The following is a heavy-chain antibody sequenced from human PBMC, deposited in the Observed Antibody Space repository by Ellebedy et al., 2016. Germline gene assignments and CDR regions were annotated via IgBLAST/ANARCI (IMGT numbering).Heavy chain of an antibody. CDR1: GFTFSSFG. D-gene: IGHD3-16*01. CDR3: AKESDYVWGSYKGWDYFDY. J-gene: IGHJ4*02. V-gene: IGHV3-30*18. CDR2: ISYDGSNE. Sequence: GGSLRLSXTASGFTFSSFGMHWVRQAPGKGLEWVAVISYDGSNEYYADSVKGRFTISRDNSKNTLYLQMNSLRAEDTAVYYCAKESDYVWGSYKGWDYFDYWGQGSLVTVSS.